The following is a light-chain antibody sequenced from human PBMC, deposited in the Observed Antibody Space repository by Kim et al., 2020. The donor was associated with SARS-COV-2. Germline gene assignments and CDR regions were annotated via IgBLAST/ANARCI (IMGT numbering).Light chain of an antibody. CDR2: AAS. CDR3: LQYKAYPRT. CDR1: QDIRHD. J-gene: IGKJ1*01. V-gene: IGKV1-17*01. Sequence: ASVGDRVTITGRASQDIRHDLGWFQQKAGKAPQRLVYAASTLQSGVPPRFSASGSGREFTLTISSLQPEDFATYFCLQYKAYPRTFGHGTKVDIK.